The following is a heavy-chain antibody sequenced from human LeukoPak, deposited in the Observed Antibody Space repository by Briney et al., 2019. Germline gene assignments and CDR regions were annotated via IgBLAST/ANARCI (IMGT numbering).Heavy chain of an antibody. D-gene: IGHD2-2*01. Sequence: GGSLRLSCAASGFTFSSYAMSWVRQAPGRGLEWVSAISGSGGSTYYADSVKGRFTISRDNSKNTLYLQMNSLRAEDTAVYYCAKLMYQLLLGMDVWGQGTTVTVSS. CDR2: ISGSGGST. CDR3: AKLMYQLLLGMDV. J-gene: IGHJ6*02. CDR1: GFTFSSYA. V-gene: IGHV3-23*01.